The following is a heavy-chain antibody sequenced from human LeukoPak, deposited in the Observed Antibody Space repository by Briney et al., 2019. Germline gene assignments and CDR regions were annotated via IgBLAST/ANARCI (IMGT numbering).Heavy chain of an antibody. V-gene: IGHV1-18*01. CDR3: ARVQDYYGSGSYYSDY. D-gene: IGHD3-10*01. J-gene: IGHJ4*02. CDR1: GYTFTNYG. Sequence: ASVKVSCKASGYTFTNYGISWVRQAPGQGLEWMGWISANNDNTKNVQKLQGRVTVTTDTSTSTAYMELRSLRSDDTAVYYCARVQDYYGSGSYYSDYWGQGTLVTVSP. CDR2: ISANNDNT.